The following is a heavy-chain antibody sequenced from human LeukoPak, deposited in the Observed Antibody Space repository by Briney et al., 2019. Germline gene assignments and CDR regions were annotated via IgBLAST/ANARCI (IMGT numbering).Heavy chain of an antibody. CDR2: ISRSGTSI. CDR3: AREGAIDNTMVFGHRDW. CDR1: GFTFRSNT. Sequence: PGGSLRLSCEAPGFTFRSNTMNWVRRPPGKGLGCLSSISRSGTSIYYADSVEGRFTISRDNAKSSLYLQMNSLRDEDTAVYYCAREGAIDNTMVFGHRDWWGQGTLVTVSS. J-gene: IGHJ4*02. V-gene: IGHV3-48*02. D-gene: IGHD3/OR15-3a*01.